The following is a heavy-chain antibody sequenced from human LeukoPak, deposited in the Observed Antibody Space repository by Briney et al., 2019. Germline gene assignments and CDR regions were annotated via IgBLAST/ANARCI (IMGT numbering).Heavy chain of an antibody. CDR2: INSDGSST. CDR3: ARDEDVAGTGDAFDI. J-gene: IGHJ3*02. D-gene: IGHD6-19*01. V-gene: IGHV3-74*01. CDR1: GFTFSSYW. Sequence: GGSLRLSCAASGFTFSSYWMHWVRQAPGKGLVWVSRINSDGSSTSYADSVKGRFTISRDNAKNTLYLQMNSLRAEDTAVYYCARDEDVAGTGDAFDIWGQGTMVTVSS.